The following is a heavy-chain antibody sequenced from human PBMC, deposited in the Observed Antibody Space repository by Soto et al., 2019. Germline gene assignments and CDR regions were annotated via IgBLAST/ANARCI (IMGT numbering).Heavy chain of an antibody. D-gene: IGHD3-3*01. CDR2: ISGYNGNT. V-gene: IGHV1-18*01. CDR1: AYTFTNFG. Sequence: ASVKVSCTASAYTFTNFGISWVRQAPGQGLEWMGWISGYNGNTNYAQKLQGRVTMTTDSSTSTAYMELRSLRSDDTAVYYCARDPIPYYDFWSGEVDYWGQGTLVTVSS. CDR3: ARDPIPYYDFWSGEVDY. J-gene: IGHJ4*02.